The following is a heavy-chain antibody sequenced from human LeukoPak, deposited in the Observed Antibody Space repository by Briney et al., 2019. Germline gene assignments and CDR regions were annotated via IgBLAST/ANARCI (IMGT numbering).Heavy chain of an antibody. CDR2: IIPIFGTA. V-gene: IGHV1-69*01. Sequence: ASVKVSCKASGGTFSSYAISWVRQAPGQGLEWMGGIIPIFGTANYAQKFQGRVTITADESTSTAYMELSSLRSEDTAVYYCATRAFWSGYSSGARFDPWGQGTLVTVSS. CDR1: GGTFSSYA. J-gene: IGHJ5*02. D-gene: IGHD3-3*01. CDR3: ATRAFWSGYSSGARFDP.